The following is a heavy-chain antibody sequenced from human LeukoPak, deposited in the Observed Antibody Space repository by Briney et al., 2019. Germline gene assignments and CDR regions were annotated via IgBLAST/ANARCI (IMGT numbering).Heavy chain of an antibody. CDR2: ISGSGGST. D-gene: IGHD1-26*01. CDR1: GFTFSSYA. J-gene: IGHJ3*02. V-gene: IGHV3-23*01. Sequence: GGSLRLSCAAYGFTFSSYAMNWVRQAPGKGLEWVSAISGSGGSTYYADSVKGRSTISRDNSKNTLYLQMNSLRAEDTALYYCARDHGGSYQDAFDIWGQGTMVTVSS. CDR3: ARDHGGSYQDAFDI.